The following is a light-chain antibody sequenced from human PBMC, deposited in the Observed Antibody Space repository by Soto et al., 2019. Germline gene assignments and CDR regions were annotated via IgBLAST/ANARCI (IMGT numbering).Light chain of an antibody. CDR2: GAS. CDR1: QSVISN. Sequence: EMVMTQSPVTLSVSPGESATLSCRASQSVISNLAWYQQKPGQAPRLLIYGASSRATGIPDRFSGSGSGTDFTLTISRLEPEDFAVYYCQQYGSSPHTFGQGTKVDIK. V-gene: IGKV3-20*01. J-gene: IGKJ2*01. CDR3: QQYGSSPHT.